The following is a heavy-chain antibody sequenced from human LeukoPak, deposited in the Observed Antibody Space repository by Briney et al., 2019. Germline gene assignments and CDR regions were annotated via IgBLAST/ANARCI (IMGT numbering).Heavy chain of an antibody. Sequence: PSETLSLTCDVSGASMVGYYWSWIRQSAGGGLEWIVRVHNSGSTNYHPSLRSRVTLSEDVSKSQFYLRLTSVTAADTAVYYCARDGGGNRNFDYWGQGTLVTVSS. J-gene: IGHJ4*02. CDR3: ARDGGGNRNFDY. CDR1: GASMVGYY. CDR2: VHNSGST. D-gene: IGHD4-23*01. V-gene: IGHV4-4*07.